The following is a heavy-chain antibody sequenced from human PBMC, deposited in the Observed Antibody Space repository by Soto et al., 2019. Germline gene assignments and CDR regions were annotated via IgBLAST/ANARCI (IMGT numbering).Heavy chain of an antibody. V-gene: IGHV1-18*01. CDR3: GREPDAGTYFDY. CDR2: INAYNGNT. D-gene: IGHD6-13*01. Sequence: QVQLVQSGAEVKKPGASVKVSCKASGYTFINYGISWVRQAPGQGLEWMGWINAYNGNTNYAQKLQGIVTMTTDTATSTAYRELRSLRSDDTAVYYCGREPDAGTYFDYWGKGTLVTVSS. CDR1: GYTFINYG. J-gene: IGHJ4*02.